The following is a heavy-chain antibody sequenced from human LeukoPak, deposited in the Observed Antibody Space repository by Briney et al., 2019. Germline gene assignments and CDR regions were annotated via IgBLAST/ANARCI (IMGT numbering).Heavy chain of an antibody. V-gene: IGHV1-69*13. Sequence: SVKVSCKASGGTFSSYAISWVRQAPGQGLEWMGGIIPIFGTANYAQKFQGRVTITADESTSTAYMELSSLRSEDTAVYYCARDTGMTYYYFDYWGQGTLVTVSS. CDR1: GGTFSSYA. CDR2: IIPIFGTA. CDR3: ARDTGMTYYYFDY. D-gene: IGHD1-1*01. J-gene: IGHJ4*02.